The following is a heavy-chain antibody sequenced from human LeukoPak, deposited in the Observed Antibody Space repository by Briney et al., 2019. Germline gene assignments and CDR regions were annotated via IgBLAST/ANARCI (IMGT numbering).Heavy chain of an antibody. Sequence: GGSLRLSCAASGFTFSSYSMNWVRQAPGKGLEWVSSISSSSYIYYADSVKGRFTISRDNAKNSLYLQMNSLRAEDTAVYYCARGDDFWSGLPFDYWGQGTLVTVSS. CDR3: ARGDDFWSGLPFDY. D-gene: IGHD3-3*01. CDR2: ISSSSYI. V-gene: IGHV3-21*01. J-gene: IGHJ4*02. CDR1: GFTFSSYS.